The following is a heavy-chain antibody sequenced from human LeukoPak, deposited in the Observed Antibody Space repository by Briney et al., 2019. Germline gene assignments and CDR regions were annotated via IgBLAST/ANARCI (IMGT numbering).Heavy chain of an antibody. V-gene: IGHV1-2*02. J-gene: IGHJ3*02. D-gene: IGHD3-10*01. CDR2: INPNSGGT. Sequence: ASVKVSCKASGYTFTGYYMHWVRQAPGQGLEWMGWINPNSGGTNYAQKFQGRVTMTRDTSISTAYMELSSLRSEDTAVYYCARSLLWHPDDAFDIWGQGTMVTVSS. CDR3: ARSLLWHPDDAFDI. CDR1: GYTFTGYY.